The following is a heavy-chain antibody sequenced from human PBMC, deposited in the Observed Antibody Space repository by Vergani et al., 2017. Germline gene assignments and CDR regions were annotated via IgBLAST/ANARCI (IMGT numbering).Heavy chain of an antibody. V-gene: IGHV4-61*05. D-gene: IGHD3-10*01. CDR2: VSFRWHT. CDR3: ARSRIYYGAGSPDY. J-gene: IGHJ4*02. CDR1: GGSISSSSYY. Sequence: QLQLQESGPGLVKPSETLSLTCTVSGGSISSSSYYWGWIRQPPGKGLEWMGYVSFRWHTLYDPSVKGRMTISLNTSSTQFSLYLTAVTAADTAVYYCARSRIYYGAGSPDYWGQGTLVTVSS.